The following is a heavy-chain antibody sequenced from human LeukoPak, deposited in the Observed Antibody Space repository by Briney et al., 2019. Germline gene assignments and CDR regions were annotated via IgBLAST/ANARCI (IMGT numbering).Heavy chain of an antibody. J-gene: IGHJ4*02. D-gene: IGHD3-3*01. CDR1: GFSFSNYA. V-gene: IGHV3-23*01. CDR2: ISGSGGGT. CDR3: AKASPYYDFWSGYSYYFDY. Sequence: PGGSLRLSCVPSGFSFSNYAMSWVRQAPGKGLEWVSSISGSGGGTHYADSVKGRFTISRDNSKNTLYLQMNSLRAEDTAVYYCAKASPYYDFWSGYSYYFDYWGQGTLVTVSS.